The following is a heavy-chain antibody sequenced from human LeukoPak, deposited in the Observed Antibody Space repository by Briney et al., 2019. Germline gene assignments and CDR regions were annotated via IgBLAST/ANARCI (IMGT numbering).Heavy chain of an antibody. D-gene: IGHD6-19*01. CDR2: SSSSGSGT. V-gene: IGHV3-48*03. CDR3: AKARLAVAGTYHYYYYYGMDV. J-gene: IGHJ6*02. CDR1: GFTLSSYE. Sequence: GGSLRLSCAASGFTLSSYEMNWVRQAPGKGLEWVSYSSSSGSGTYYADSVKGRFTISRDNSKNTLYLQMNSLRAEDTAVYYCAKARLAVAGTYHYYYYYGMDVWGQGTTVTVSS.